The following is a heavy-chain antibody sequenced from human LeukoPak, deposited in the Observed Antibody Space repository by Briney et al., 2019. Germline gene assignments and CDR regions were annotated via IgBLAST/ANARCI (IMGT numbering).Heavy chain of an antibody. D-gene: IGHD2-15*01. J-gene: IGHJ3*02. CDR1: GGSIRSNY. CDR3: AREAFCSGGGCYSERAYDI. V-gene: IGHV4-30-4*01. CDR2: IYYSGST. Sequence: SETLSLTCTVSGGSIRSNYWSWIRQPPGKGLEWIGYIYYSGSTYYNPSLKSRITISVDTSKNQFSLKLSSVTAADTAVYYCAREAFCSGGGCYSERAYDIWGQGTMVTVSS.